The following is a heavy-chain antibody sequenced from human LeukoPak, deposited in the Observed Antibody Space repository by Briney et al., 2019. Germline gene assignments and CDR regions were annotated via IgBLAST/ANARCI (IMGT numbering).Heavy chain of an antibody. V-gene: IGHV1-2*02. D-gene: IGHD2-15*01. J-gene: IGHJ3*02. CDR1: GYTFIDFY. CDR2: ISPKSGGT. Sequence: ASVKVSCKASGYTFIDFYMHWVRQAPGQGLEWMGWISPKSGGTNYAQKFKGRLTVARDTSISTAYMELSWLTSDDTALYYCARGRVRCSGGNCYSYALDIWGQGTMVTVSS. CDR3: ARGRVRCSGGNCYSYALDI.